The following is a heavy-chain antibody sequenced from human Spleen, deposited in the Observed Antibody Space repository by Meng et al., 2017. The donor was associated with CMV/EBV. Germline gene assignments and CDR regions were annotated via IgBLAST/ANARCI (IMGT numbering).Heavy chain of an antibody. V-gene: IGHV4-38-2*02. CDR2: IFHTGNT. Sequence: GSLRLSCTVSGYSISDPYYWGWIRQPPGKRLEWIGYIFHTGNTYYSPSLKSRVTISLDMSKNQFSLRLNSVTAADTAVYFCTRTDYASYPYYFDYWGRGTLVTVSS. CDR3: TRTDYASYPYYFDY. D-gene: IGHD3-16*01. CDR1: GYSISDPYY. J-gene: IGHJ4*02.